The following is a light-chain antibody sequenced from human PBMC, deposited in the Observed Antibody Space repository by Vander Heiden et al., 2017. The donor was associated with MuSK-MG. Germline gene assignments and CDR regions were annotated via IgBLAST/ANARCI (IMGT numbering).Light chain of an antibody. CDR3: TSYTSSSTVI. Sequence: QSALTQPASVSGSPGQSITISCTGTSSDVGAYDSVSGYQQRPGKAPTLMIYDVNNRPSGLSNRFSGSKSGNTASLTISGLQAEDEADYYCTSYTSSSTVIFGGGTKLTVL. V-gene: IGLV2-14*03. CDR2: DVN. CDR1: SSDVGAYDS. J-gene: IGLJ2*01.